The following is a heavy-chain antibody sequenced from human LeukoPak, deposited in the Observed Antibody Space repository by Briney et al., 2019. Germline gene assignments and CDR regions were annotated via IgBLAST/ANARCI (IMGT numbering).Heavy chain of an antibody. CDR3: ARRWELDY. V-gene: IGHV4-61*02. J-gene: IGHJ4*02. Sequence: SQTLSLTCTVSGGSISSGSYYWSWIRQPAGKGLEWIGRIYTSGSTNYNPSLKSRVTISVDTSKNQFSLKLSSVTAADTAMYYCARRWELDYWGQGTLVTVSS. CDR2: IYTSGST. CDR1: GGSISSGSYY. D-gene: IGHD1-26*01.